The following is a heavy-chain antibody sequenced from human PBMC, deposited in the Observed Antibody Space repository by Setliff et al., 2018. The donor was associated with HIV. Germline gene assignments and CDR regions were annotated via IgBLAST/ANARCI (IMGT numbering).Heavy chain of an antibody. J-gene: IGHJ5*02. CDR2: INPNRGDT. V-gene: IGHV1-2*02. Sequence: ASVKVSCKTSGYTFTSYHLHWLRQAPGQGLEWMGWINPNRGDTRYAQRFQGRVTMTRDTSTNTAYMELNSLTSDDTAVYYCARDLVVVAPYYCFDPWGQGTLVTVSS. CDR3: ARDLVVVAPYYCFDP. CDR1: GYTFTSYH. D-gene: IGHD2-15*01.